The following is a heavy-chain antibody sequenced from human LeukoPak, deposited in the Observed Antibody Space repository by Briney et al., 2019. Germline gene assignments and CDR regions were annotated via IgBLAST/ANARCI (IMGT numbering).Heavy chain of an antibody. J-gene: IGHJ4*02. CDR1: GGSFSGYY. CDR2: INHSGRT. D-gene: IGHD3-9*01. CDR3: ARGGGYYDILTGHTLFDY. V-gene: IGHV4-34*01. Sequence: PSETLSLTCAVYGGSFSGYYWSWIRQPPGKGLEWIGEINHSGRTNYNPSLKSRVTISVDTSKNQFSLKLSSVTAADTAVYYCARGGGYYDILTGHTLFDYWGQGTRVTVSS.